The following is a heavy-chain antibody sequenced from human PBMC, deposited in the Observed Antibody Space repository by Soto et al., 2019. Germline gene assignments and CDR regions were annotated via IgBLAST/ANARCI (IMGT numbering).Heavy chain of an antibody. D-gene: IGHD2-8*01. CDR1: GGSISSSSYY. V-gene: IGHV4-39*01. J-gene: IGHJ4*02. CDR3: ARHPNIVLMVYAPSYFDY. Sequence: SETLSLTCTVSGGSISSSSYYWGWIRQPPGKGLEWIGSIYYSGSTYYNPSLKSRVTISVDTSENQFSLKLSSLTAADTAVYYCARHPNIVLMVYAPSYFDYWGQGTLVTVSS. CDR2: IYYSGST.